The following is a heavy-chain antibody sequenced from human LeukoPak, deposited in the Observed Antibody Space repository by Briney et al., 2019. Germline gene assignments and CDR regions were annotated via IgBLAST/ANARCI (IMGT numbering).Heavy chain of an antibody. D-gene: IGHD2-15*01. CDR1: GYTFTSYD. V-gene: IGHV1-2*02. CDR2: INPNTGGT. CDR3: ARSLVVVAASYDS. Sequence: ASVTVSRKASGYTFTSYDINWVRQATGQGLEWMGWINPNTGGTNNAQKFQGRVTMTRDTSISTAYMELSRLRSDDTAVYYCARSLVVVAASYDSWGQGTLVTVSS. J-gene: IGHJ4*02.